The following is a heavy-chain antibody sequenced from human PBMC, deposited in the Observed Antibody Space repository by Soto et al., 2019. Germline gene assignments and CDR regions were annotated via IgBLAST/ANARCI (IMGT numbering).Heavy chain of an antibody. Sequence: QVQLVQSGAEVKKPGSSVKVSCKASGGTSKMYSISWVRQAPGQGPEWMGGIIPIYSLTNYAQKFQGRVTITADESTATAYMELSSLRSEDTAVYYCTFGLDFANSWSRFDPWGQGTLVTVSS. CDR1: GGTSKMYS. D-gene: IGHD1-26*01. V-gene: IGHV1-69*01. CDR3: TFGLDFANSWSRFDP. J-gene: IGHJ5*02. CDR2: IIPIYSLT.